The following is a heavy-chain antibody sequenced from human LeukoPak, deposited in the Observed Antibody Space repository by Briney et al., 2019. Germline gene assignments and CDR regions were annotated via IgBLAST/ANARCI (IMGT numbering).Heavy chain of an antibody. J-gene: IGHJ5*02. D-gene: IGHD6-19*01. V-gene: IGHV1-69*05. Sequence: SVKVSCKASGGTFSSYAISWVRQAPGQGLEWMGGIIPIFGTANYAQKFQGRVTITTDESTSTAYMELSSLRSEDTAVYYCARDGQQTAVAGTNWFDPWGQGTLVTVS. CDR2: IIPIFGTA. CDR3: ARDGQQTAVAGTNWFDP. CDR1: GGTFSSYA.